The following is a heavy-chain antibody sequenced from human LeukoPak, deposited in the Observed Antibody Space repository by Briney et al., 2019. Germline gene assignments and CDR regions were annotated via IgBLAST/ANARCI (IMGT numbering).Heavy chain of an antibody. CDR1: GSSFSTYW. V-gene: IGHV5-51*01. CDR3: ARRTTEAFDI. D-gene: IGHD1-7*01. CDR2: IHPSNSDT. J-gene: IGHJ3*02. Sequence: GESLKISCQDSGSSFSTYWIAWVRQMPGQGLEWMGIIHPSNSDTRYSPAFEGQVTISVATSITTAYLQWSSLKASDTAIYYCARRTTEAFDIWGQGTKVTVSS.